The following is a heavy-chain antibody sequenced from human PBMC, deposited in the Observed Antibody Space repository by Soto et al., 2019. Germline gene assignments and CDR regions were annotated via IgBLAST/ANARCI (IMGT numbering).Heavy chain of an antibody. CDR2: ISHDATYK. D-gene: IGHD5-12*01. J-gene: IGHJ4*02. V-gene: IGHV3-33*01. Sequence: QVQVVESGGGVVQPGRSLKLSCAASGFTFSNYGMHWVRQAPGKGLEWVAVISHDATYKDYADSVRGRFTISRDNSENTLYLPMIRLRAQAAAVYFFASDIWRDGYRYFDYWGQGTLVTVSS. CDR1: GFTFSNYG. CDR3: ASDIWRDGYRYFDY.